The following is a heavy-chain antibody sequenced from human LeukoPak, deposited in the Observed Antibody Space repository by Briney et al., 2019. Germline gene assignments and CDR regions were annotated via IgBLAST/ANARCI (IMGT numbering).Heavy chain of an antibody. Sequence: GGSLRLSCAGSGFTFSSNSLSWVRQAPGKGLEWVSAISTSWGNTYYADSVRGRFTISRDNSKNTLYLQMNTLRAEDTAAYYCATTKQARRYFDYWRQGTLVTVSS. CDR2: ISTSWGNT. J-gene: IGHJ4*02. V-gene: IGHV3-23*01. D-gene: IGHD1-1*01. CDR3: ATTKQARRYFDY. CDR1: GFTFSSNS.